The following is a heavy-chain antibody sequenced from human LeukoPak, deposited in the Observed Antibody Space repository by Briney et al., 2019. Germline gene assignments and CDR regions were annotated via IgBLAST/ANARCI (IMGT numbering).Heavy chain of an antibody. D-gene: IGHD1-26*01. CDR1: GFTFRSYV. CDR2: ITGDGGGT. Sequence: GGSLRLSCAASGFTFRSYVMSWVRQAPGKGLEWVSAITGDGGGTNHADSVKGRFTISRDNSKNTLYLQMNSLRAEDTAVYYCAKETSSGDFVTIDCWGQGTLVTVSS. CDR3: AKETSSGDFVTIDC. J-gene: IGHJ4*02. V-gene: IGHV3-23*01.